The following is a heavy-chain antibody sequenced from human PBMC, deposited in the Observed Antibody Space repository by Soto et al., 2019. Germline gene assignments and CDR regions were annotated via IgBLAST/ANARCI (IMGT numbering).Heavy chain of an antibody. CDR2: VDPSDSYT. J-gene: IGHJ6*02. V-gene: IGHV5-10-1*01. CDR3: ARTTVTTFSRVGNYGMDV. CDR1: GYSFTSYW. Sequence: GESLNISCKGSGYSFTSYWISWVRQMPGKGLEMMGRVDPSDSYTNYSPSFQAHVTISTHNSISPAYLQWSSLKASDTAMYYCARTTVTTFSRVGNYGMDVWGQGTTVTVSS. D-gene: IGHD4-17*01.